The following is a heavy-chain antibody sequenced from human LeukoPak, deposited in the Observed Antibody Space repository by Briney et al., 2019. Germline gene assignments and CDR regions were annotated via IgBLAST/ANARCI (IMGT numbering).Heavy chain of an antibody. CDR1: GYTFTSYY. CDR2: INPSGGST. CDR3: ARVPQQNGCSGGSCSPGLGY. V-gene: IGHV1-46*01. Sequence: ASVKVSCKASGYTFTSYYMHWVRQAPGQGLEWMGIINPSGGSTSYAQKFQGRVTMTRDTSTSTVYMELSSLRSEDTAVYYCARVPQQNGCSGGSCSPGLGYWGQGTLVTVSS. D-gene: IGHD2-15*01. J-gene: IGHJ4*02.